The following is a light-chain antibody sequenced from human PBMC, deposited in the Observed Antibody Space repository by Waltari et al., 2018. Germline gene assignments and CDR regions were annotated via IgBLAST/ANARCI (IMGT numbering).Light chain of an antibody. CDR1: QSDSSN. V-gene: IGKV3-15*01. CDR2: GAS. CDR3: QQYNDWPRT. Sequence: EIVMTQSPATLSVSPGERATLSCRASQSDSSNLAWYQQKPGQSPRLLIYGASTRATGIAARFSGSGSGTEFTLTISSLQSEDFALYYCQQYNDWPRTFGQGTKVEV. J-gene: IGKJ1*01.